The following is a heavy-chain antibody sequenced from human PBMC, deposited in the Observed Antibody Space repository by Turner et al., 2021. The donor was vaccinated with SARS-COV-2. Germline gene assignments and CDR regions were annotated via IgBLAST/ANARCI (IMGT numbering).Heavy chain of an antibody. D-gene: IGHD4-17*01. J-gene: IGHJ4*02. CDR2: ISGSGGST. V-gene: IGHV3-23*01. CDR3: AKSPFTLTVTTLDY. CDR1: GITFRLYS. Sequence: EVQLLESGGGLVQPGGSLRLSCAASGITFRLYSMTWVRQAPGEGLEWVSAISGSGGSTYYADSVKGRFTISRDNSKNTLYLQMNSLRAEDTAVYYCAKSPFTLTVTTLDYWGQGTLVTVSS.